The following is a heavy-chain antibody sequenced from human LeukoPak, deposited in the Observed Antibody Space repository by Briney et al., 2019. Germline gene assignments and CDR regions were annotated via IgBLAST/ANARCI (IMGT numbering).Heavy chain of an antibody. CDR2: IYYSGST. V-gene: IGHV4-30-4*01. D-gene: IGHD6-13*01. Sequence: SETLSLTCTVSGGSISSGDYYWSWIRQPPGKGLEWIGYIYYSGSTYYNPSLKSRVTISVDTSKNQFSLKLSSVTAADTAVYYCAGMYSSSWYEGDYWGQGTLVTVSS. CDR1: GGSISSGDYY. J-gene: IGHJ4*02. CDR3: AGMYSSSWYEGDY.